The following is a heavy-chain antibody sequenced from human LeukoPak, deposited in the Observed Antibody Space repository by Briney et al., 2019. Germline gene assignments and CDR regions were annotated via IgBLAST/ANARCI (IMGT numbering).Heavy chain of an antibody. CDR2: INHSGST. CDR3: ARGSDTAAGLY. J-gene: IGHJ4*02. V-gene: IGHV4-34*01. D-gene: IGHD6-13*01. Sequence: SETLALTCAVYGGSFSGYYWSWIRQPPGKGLEWIGEINHSGSTNYNPSLKSRVSISVDSSKNQFSLKVSSVTAADTSGYYCARGSDTAAGLYWGQGTLVTVSS. CDR1: GGSFSGYY.